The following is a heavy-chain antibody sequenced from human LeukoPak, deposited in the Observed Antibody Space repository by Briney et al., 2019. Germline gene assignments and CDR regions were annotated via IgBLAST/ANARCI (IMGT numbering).Heavy chain of an antibody. J-gene: IGHJ4*02. D-gene: IGHD3-22*01. CDR3: AREGRYYDSSGYFDY. CDR2: ISSSGSTI. Sequence: GGSLRLSCAASGFTFSSYEMNWVRQAPGKGLEWVSYISSSGSTIYYADSVKGRFTISRDNAKNSLYLQMNSLRAEDTALYYCAREGRYYDSSGYFDYWGQGTLVTVSS. CDR1: GFTFSSYE. V-gene: IGHV3-48*03.